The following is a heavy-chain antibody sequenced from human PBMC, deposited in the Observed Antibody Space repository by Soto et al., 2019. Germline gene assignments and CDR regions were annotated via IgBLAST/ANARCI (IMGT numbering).Heavy chain of an antibody. J-gene: IGHJ3*02. CDR1: GYIFTGYY. Sequence: ASVKVSCKASGYIFTGYYIHWVRQAPGQGLEWMGWINPNSGTNYAQNFQGRVIMTRDTSISTAYMELSGLRFDDTAVYYCATRHTSGRDAFHIWGPGTMVTVSS. CDR2: INPNSGT. V-gene: IGHV1-2*02. CDR3: ATRHTSGRDAFHI. D-gene: IGHD6-25*01.